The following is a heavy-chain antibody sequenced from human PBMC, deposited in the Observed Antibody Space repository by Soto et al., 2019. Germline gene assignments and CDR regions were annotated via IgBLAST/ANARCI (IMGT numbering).Heavy chain of an antibody. CDR2: IWYDGSNK. CDR1: GFTFSSYG. Sequence: PGGSLRLSCAASGFTFSSYGMHWVRQAQGKGLEWVAVIWYDGSNKYYADSVKGRFTISRDNSKNTLYLQMNSLRAEDTAVYYCARLYSSSSVVTPFGYYYYYGMDVWGQGTTVTVSS. J-gene: IGHJ6*02. V-gene: IGHV3-33*01. CDR3: ARLYSSSSVVTPFGYYYYYGMDV. D-gene: IGHD6-6*01.